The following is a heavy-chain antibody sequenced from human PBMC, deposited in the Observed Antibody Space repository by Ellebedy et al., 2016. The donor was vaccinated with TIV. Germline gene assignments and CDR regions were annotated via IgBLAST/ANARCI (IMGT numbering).Heavy chain of an antibody. V-gene: IGHV1-8*02. J-gene: IGHJ4*02. CDR3: ARSHRIAARPFGY. CDR1: GYTFTGYY. D-gene: IGHD6-6*01. CDR2: MNPNSGNT. Sequence: ASVKVSXXASGYTFTGYYMHWVRQAPGQGLEWMGWMNPNSGNTGYAQKFQGRVTMTRNTSISTAYMELSSLRSEDTAVYYCARSHRIAARPFGYWGQGTLVTVSS.